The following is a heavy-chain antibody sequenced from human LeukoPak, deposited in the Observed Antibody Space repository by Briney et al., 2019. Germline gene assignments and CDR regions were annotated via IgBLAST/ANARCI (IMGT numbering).Heavy chain of an antibody. CDR2: IYHSGST. CDR1: GGSISSSNW. D-gene: IGHD5-18*01. Sequence: SETLSLTCAVSGGSISSSNWWSWVRQPPGKGLEWIGEIYHSGSTNYNPSLESRVTISVDKSKNQFSLKLSSVTAADTAVYYCARAPGGYSYGPGQILDYWGQGTLVTVSS. V-gene: IGHV4-4*02. CDR3: ARAPGGYSYGPGQILDY. J-gene: IGHJ4*02.